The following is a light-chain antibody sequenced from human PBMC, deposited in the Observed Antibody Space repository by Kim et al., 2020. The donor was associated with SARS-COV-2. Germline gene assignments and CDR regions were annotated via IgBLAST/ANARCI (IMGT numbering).Light chain of an antibody. CDR3: QQYFTAPFT. J-gene: IGKJ2*01. CDR2: WSS. V-gene: IGKV4-1*01. Sequence: DIVMTQSPDSLAVSLGERATIKCKSSQNILYTSNNQNFLSWNQQKPGQPPKLLIYWSSIRESGVPGRFTGSGSGTDFTLTINPLQAEDVAVYYCQQYFTAPFTFGQGTKLEI. CDR1: QNILYTSNNQNF.